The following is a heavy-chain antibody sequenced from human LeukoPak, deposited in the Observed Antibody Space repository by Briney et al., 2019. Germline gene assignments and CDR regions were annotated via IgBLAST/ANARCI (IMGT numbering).Heavy chain of an antibody. J-gene: IGHJ5*02. V-gene: IGHV4-59*01. CDR3: ARLRGWFDP. CDR1: GGTISSYY. Sequence: PSETLSLTCTVSGGTISSYYWSWIRQPPGKGLEWIGYIYYSGSTNYNPSLKSRVTISVDTSKSQFSLKLSSVTAADTAVYYCARLRGWFDPWGQGTLVTVSS. CDR2: IYYSGST. D-gene: IGHD5-12*01.